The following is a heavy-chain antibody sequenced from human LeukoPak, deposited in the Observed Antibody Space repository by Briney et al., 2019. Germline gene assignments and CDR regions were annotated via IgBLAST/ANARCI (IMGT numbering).Heavy chain of an antibody. V-gene: IGHV4-59*08. J-gene: IGHJ6*03. CDR3: ARHYHHPSGTNYVGGYSYMDV. CDR1: GGFISPYS. Sequence: SETLSLTCTVSGGFISPYSGSWIRQPPGEGLEWIGYILYSGSTNYNPSRKSRVTISVATSKNEFYPPLSSVTAADTAVYYCARHYHHPSGTNYVGGYSYMDVWGKGTTVTVSS. D-gene: IGHD4/OR15-4a*01. CDR2: ILYSGST.